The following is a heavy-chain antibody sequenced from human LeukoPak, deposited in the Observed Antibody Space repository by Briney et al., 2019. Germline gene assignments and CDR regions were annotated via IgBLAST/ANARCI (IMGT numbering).Heavy chain of an antibody. J-gene: IGHJ3*02. CDR2: IYYSGST. D-gene: IGHD6-13*01. CDR3: ARPLHSSSWWVPDAFDI. Sequence: SETLSLTCTVSGGSISSSSYYWGWIRQPPGKGLEWIGSIYYSGSTYYYPSLKSRVTISVDTSKNQFSLKLSSVTAADTAVYYCARPLHSSSWWVPDAFDIWGQGTMVTVSS. CDR1: GGSISSSSYY. V-gene: IGHV4-39*01.